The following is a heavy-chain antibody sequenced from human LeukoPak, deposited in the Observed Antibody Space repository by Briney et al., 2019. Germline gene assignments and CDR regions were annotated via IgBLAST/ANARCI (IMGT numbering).Heavy chain of an antibody. CDR1: GGSISSSSYY. Sequence: SETPSLTCTVSGGSISSSSYYWGWIRQPPGKGLEWIGSIYYGGSTYYNPSLKSRVTISVDTSKNQFSLKLSSVTAADTAVYYCASEPYSNYDYYYYMDVWGKGTTVTVSS. V-gene: IGHV4-39*01. CDR3: ASEPYSNYDYYYYMDV. J-gene: IGHJ6*03. D-gene: IGHD4-11*01. CDR2: IYYGGST.